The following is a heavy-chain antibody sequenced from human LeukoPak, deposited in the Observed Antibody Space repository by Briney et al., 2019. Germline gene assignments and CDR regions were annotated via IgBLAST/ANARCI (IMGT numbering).Heavy chain of an antibody. J-gene: IGHJ4*02. CDR1: GYTFSSYA. CDR3: ARGGPNSGGWTLDH. V-gene: IGHV1-3*01. CDR2: INGDNGNT. Sequence: ASVKVSCKTSGYTFSSYAMHWVRQAPGQRLEWMGCINGDNGNTQYSPKFQGRVTFTRDTSASTTYMELSSLTSEDTAVFYCARGGPNSGGWTLDHWGQGTLVSVSS. D-gene: IGHD6-19*01.